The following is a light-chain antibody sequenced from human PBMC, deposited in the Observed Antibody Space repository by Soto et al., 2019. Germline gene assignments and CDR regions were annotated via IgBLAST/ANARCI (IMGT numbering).Light chain of an antibody. CDR2: AAS. CDR3: QHSYSTLWT. J-gene: IGKJ1*01. CDR1: QSISSY. V-gene: IGKV1-39*01. Sequence: DIQMTQSPSSLSASVGDRVTITCRASQSISSYLNWYQQKPGKAPKLLLYAASSLQGGVPSRFSGSGSGTDFTLTISSLQPEDFATYYCQHSYSTLWTFGQGTKVEIK.